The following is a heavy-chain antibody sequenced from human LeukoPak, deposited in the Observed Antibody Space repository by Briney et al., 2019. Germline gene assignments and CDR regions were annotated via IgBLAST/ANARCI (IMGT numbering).Heavy chain of an antibody. CDR2: IIAGGSTT. V-gene: IGHV3-23*01. CDR1: GFKFGNYG. J-gene: IGHJ4*02. CDR3: AKDRVITFGGVLDY. Sequence: GGSLRLSCAASGFKFGNYGMAWVRQAPGKGLEWVSSIIAGGSTTYYADSVKDRFIISRDNSKNTVYLQMNSLRAEDTAVYYCAKDRVITFGGVLDYWGQGTLVTVSS. D-gene: IGHD3-16*01.